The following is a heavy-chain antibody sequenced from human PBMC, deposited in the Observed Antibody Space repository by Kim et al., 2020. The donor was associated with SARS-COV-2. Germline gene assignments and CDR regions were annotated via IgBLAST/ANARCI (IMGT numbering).Heavy chain of an antibody. V-gene: IGHV3-30*18. CDR3: AKDIEGLAGFYYYYYGMDV. D-gene: IGHD3-16*02. Sequence: GGSLRLSCAASGFTFSSYGMHWVRQAPGKGLEWVAVISYDGSNKYYADSVKGRFTISRDNSKNTLYLQMNSLRAEDTAVYYCAKDIEGLAGFYYYYYGMDVWGQGTTVTVSS. J-gene: IGHJ6*02. CDR1: GFTFSSYG. CDR2: ISYDGSNK.